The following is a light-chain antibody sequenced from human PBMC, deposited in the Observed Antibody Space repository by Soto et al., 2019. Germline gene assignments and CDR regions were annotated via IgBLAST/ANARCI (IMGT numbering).Light chain of an antibody. Sequence: QSVLTRPAPVSGSPGHSTTTSCTGTSRNVGGYNNVSWYKQHPGKPPKLMIYEVSNRPSGVSIRFSGSKSGNTASLTISGLQAEDEADYYCRSYTSSSSVVFGGGTKVTVL. CDR1: SRNVGGYNN. J-gene: IGLJ2*01. V-gene: IGLV2-14*01. CDR3: RSYTSSSSVV. CDR2: EVS.